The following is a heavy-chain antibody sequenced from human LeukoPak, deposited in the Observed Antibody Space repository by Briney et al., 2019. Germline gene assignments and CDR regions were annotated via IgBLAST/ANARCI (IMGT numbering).Heavy chain of an antibody. CDR1: GFTFSSYA. D-gene: IGHD1-26*01. Sequence: PGRSLRLSCAASGFTFSSYAMHWGRQAPGKGLEWVAVISYDGSNKYYADSVKGRFTISRDNSKNTLYLQMNSLRAEDTAVYYCAKDPHSGSYFFAYWGQGTLVTVSS. J-gene: IGHJ4*02. V-gene: IGHV3-30*04. CDR2: ISYDGSNK. CDR3: AKDPHSGSYFFAY.